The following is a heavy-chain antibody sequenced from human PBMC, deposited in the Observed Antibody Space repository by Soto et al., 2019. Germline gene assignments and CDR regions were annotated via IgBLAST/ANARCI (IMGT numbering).Heavy chain of an antibody. CDR3: VTEGVNTGARSLGYFNY. CDR2: IWDDGSKK. CDR1: GLNFRGYG. J-gene: IGHJ4*02. V-gene: IGHV3-33*01. Sequence: QVQLVESGGGVVQPGTSLRLSCAASGLNFRGYGFHWVRQAPGKGLDWVAVIWDDGSKKFYAASVKGRFTFSRDDSRNTLFLQINSLRDEDTAIYYCVTEGVNTGARSLGYFNYWGQGTLVTVSS. D-gene: IGHD5-12*01.